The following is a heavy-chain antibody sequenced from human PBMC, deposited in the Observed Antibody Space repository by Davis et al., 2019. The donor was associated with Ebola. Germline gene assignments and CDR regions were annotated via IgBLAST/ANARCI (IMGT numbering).Heavy chain of an antibody. J-gene: IGHJ5*02. CDR1: GFTFSTYS. CDR3: AKRALGLFDP. D-gene: IGHD3-16*01. CDR2: IKQDGSEK. Sequence: PGGSLRLSCAASGFTFSTYSMSWVRQAPGKGLEWVANIKQDGSEKYYVDSVKGRFTISRDNAKNSLYLQMNSLRAEDTAVYYCAKRALGLFDPWGQGTLVTVSS. V-gene: IGHV3-7*03.